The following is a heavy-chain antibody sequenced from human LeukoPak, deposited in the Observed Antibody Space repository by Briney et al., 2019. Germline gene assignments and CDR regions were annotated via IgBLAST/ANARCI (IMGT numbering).Heavy chain of an antibody. CDR1: GFNFRSYA. CDR3: AKENYDSSGFDFDY. D-gene: IGHD3-22*01. Sequence: GGSLRLSCTASGFNFRSYAMSWVRQAPGKGLEWVSAIRGSDGRKFYADSVKGRFIISGDNSKNKVYLEMNSLRAEDTAVYYCAKENYDSSGFDFDYWGQGTLVTVSS. V-gene: IGHV3-23*01. CDR2: IRGSDGRK. J-gene: IGHJ4*02.